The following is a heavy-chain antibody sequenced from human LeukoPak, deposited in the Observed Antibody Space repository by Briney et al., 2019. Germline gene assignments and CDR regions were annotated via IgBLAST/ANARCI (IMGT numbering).Heavy chain of an antibody. V-gene: IGHV3-30*18. J-gene: IGHJ4*02. CDR3: AKVKDDGYLKNYLDY. Sequence: QTGGSLRLSCAASGFTFSNYGMHWVRQAPGKGLEWVAVISYDGSNKYYADSVKGRFTISRDKSKNTLYLQMNSLRAEDTAMYYCAKVKDDGYLKNYLDYWGQGALLTVSS. CDR1: GFTFSNYG. D-gene: IGHD3-16*02. CDR2: ISYDGSNK.